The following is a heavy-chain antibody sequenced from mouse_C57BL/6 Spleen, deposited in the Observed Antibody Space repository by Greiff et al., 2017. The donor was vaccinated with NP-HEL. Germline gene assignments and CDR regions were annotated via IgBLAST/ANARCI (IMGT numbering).Heavy chain of an antibody. J-gene: IGHJ3*01. Sequence: VQLQQSGPELVKPGASVKISCKASGYTFTDYYMNWVKQSHGKSLEWIGDINPNNGGTSYNQKFKGKATLTVDKSSSTAYMELRSLTSEDSAVYYCASHNWDQFAYWGQGTLVTVSA. CDR1: GYTFTDYY. D-gene: IGHD4-1*02. CDR2: INPNNGGT. CDR3: ASHNWDQFAY. V-gene: IGHV1-26*01.